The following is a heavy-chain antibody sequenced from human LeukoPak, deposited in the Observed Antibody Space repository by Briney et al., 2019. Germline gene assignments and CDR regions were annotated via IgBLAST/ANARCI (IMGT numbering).Heavy chain of an antibody. V-gene: IGHV4-59*01. CDR2: IYYSGST. J-gene: IGHJ4*02. Sequence: SETLSLTCTVSGGSISSYYWSWIRQPPGKGLEWIGYIYYSGSTNYNPSLKSRVTISVDTSKNQFSLKLSSVTAADTAVYYCAREDPTYGDYVSRAFDYWGQGTLVTASS. D-gene: IGHD4-17*01. CDR1: GGSISSYY. CDR3: AREDPTYGDYVSRAFDY.